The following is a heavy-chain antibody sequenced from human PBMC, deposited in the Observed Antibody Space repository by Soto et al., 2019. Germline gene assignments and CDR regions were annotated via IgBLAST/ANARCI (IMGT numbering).Heavy chain of an antibody. Sequence: GASVKVSCKASGYTFTSCYMHWVRQAPGQGLEWMGIINPSGGSTSYAQKFQGRVTMTRDTSTSTVYMELSSLRSEDTAVYYCASLSFGVSTKYYFDYWGQGTLVTVSS. CDR3: ASLSFGVSTKYYFDY. D-gene: IGHD3-16*01. CDR2: INPSGGST. CDR1: GYTFTSCY. J-gene: IGHJ4*02. V-gene: IGHV1-46*01.